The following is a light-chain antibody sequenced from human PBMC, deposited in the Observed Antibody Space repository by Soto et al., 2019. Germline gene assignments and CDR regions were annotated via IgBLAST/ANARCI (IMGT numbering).Light chain of an antibody. J-gene: IGKJ4*01. CDR1: QSISSW. CDR3: QQYNSNSRLT. Sequence: DIQMTQSPSTLSASVGDRVTITCRASQSISSWLAWYQQKPGKAPKLLIYDASSLESGVPSRFSGSGSGTEFTLTISSLQPDDFATYSCQQYNSNSRLTFGGGTKVDIK. CDR2: DAS. V-gene: IGKV1-5*01.